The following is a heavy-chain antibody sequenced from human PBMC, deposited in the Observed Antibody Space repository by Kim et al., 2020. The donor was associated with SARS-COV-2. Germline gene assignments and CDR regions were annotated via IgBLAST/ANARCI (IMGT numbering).Heavy chain of an antibody. CDR2: FDPEDGET. J-gene: IGHJ4*02. CDR3: ATEAYYYDSSGYHYFDY. Sequence: ASVKVSCKVSGYTLTELSMHWVRQAPGKGLEWMGGFDPEDGETIYAQKFQGRVTMTEDTSTDTAYMEMSSLRSEDTAVYYCATEAYYYDSSGYHYFDYWGQGTLVTVSS. D-gene: IGHD3-22*01. V-gene: IGHV1-24*01. CDR1: GYTLTELS.